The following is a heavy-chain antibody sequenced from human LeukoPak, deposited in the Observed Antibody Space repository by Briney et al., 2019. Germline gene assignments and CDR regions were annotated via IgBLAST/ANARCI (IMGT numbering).Heavy chain of an antibody. D-gene: IGHD3-9*01. CDR3: ARNYDILTGYHRGYYMDV. CDR1: GYTFTGYY. CDR2: INPNSGGT. V-gene: IGHV1-2*02. Sequence: ASVKVSCKASGYTFTGYYIHWVRQAPGQGLECVGWINPNSGGTNYAQKFQGRVTMTRDTSISTAYMELSSLRSEDTAVYYCARNYDILTGYHRGYYMDVWGKGTTVTVSS. J-gene: IGHJ6*03.